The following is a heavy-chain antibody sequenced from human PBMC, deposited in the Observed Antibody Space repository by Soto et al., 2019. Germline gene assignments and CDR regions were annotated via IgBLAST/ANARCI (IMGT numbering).Heavy chain of an antibody. Sequence: SVKVSCKASGGTFSSYAISWVRQAPGQGLEWMGGIIPIFGTANYAQKFQGGVTITADESTSTAYMELSSLRSEDTAVYYCARPQAVQQLVPFDYWGQGTLVTVSS. V-gene: IGHV1-69*13. J-gene: IGHJ4*02. CDR2: IIPIFGTA. D-gene: IGHD6-6*01. CDR1: GGTFSSYA. CDR3: ARPQAVQQLVPFDY.